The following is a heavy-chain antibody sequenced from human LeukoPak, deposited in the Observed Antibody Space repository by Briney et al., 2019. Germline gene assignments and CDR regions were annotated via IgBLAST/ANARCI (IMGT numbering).Heavy chain of an antibody. V-gene: IGHV1-69*13. CDR3: ARDPTPPDAFDI. CDR2: IIPIFGTA. CDR1: GGTFSSYA. Sequence: ASVKVSCKASGGTFSSYAISWVRQAPGQGLEWMGGIIPIFGTANYAQKFQGRVTITADESTSTAYMELSSLRSEDRALYYCARDPTPPDAFDIWGQGTMVTVSS. J-gene: IGHJ3*02.